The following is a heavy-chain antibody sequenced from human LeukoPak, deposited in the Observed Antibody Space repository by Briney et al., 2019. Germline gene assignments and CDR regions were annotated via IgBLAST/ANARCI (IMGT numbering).Heavy chain of an antibody. CDR2: ISTSGSGT. D-gene: IGHD4-17*01. V-gene: IGHV3-23*01. CDR1: GFTFNNYA. Sequence: PGGSLRLSCVASGFTFNNYAMNWVRQAPGKGLEWVSVISTSGSGTYYADSVKGRFTISRDNSKNTLYLQMNSLRAEDTAVYYCAKLLWSTVTTGVYFDYWGQGTLVTVSS. J-gene: IGHJ4*02. CDR3: AKLLWSTVTTGVYFDY.